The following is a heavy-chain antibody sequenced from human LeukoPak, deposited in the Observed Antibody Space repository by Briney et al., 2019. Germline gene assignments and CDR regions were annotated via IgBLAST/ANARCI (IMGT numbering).Heavy chain of an antibody. Sequence: PSETLSLTCNVSDGSISGPYWNWIRQSPGRGLEWIGYTHYTGETNYNPSLKSRLTMSVDTSNNQVYLRLSSVTAADTAVYYCGRNLGSGSDHWGQGTLVTVSS. D-gene: IGHD3-10*01. CDR2: THYTGET. J-gene: IGHJ4*02. CDR3: GRNLGSGSDH. CDR1: DGSISGPY. V-gene: IGHV4-59*11.